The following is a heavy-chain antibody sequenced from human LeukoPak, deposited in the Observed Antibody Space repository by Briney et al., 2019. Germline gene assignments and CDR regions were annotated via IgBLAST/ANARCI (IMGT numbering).Heavy chain of an antibody. J-gene: IGHJ4*02. D-gene: IGHD2-15*01. CDR1: GYTFTSYY. V-gene: IGHV1-46*01. CDR3: ARDRYCSGGSCYDY. Sequence: ASVKVSCKASGYTFTSYYTHWVRQAPGQGLEWMGIINPSGGSTSYAQKFQGRVTMTRDTSISTAYMELSRLRSDDTAVYYCARDRYCSGGSCYDYWGRGTLVTVSS. CDR2: INPSGGST.